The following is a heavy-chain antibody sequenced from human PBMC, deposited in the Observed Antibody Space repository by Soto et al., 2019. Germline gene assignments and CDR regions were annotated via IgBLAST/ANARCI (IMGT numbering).Heavy chain of an antibody. CDR2: IYYSGST. J-gene: IGHJ6*02. V-gene: IGHV4-59*01. CDR3: ARGSHYDFWSGYKIYYYYGMDV. Sequence: SETLSLTCTVSGGSISSYYWSWIRQPPGKGLEWIGYIYYSGSTNYNPSLKSRVTISVDTSKNQFSLRLSSVTAADTAVYYCARGSHYDFWSGYKIYYYYGMDVWGQGTTVTVSS. CDR1: GGSISSYY. D-gene: IGHD3-3*01.